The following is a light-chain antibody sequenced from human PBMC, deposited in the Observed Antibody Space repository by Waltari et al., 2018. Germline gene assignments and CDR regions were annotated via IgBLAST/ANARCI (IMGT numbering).Light chain of an antibody. J-gene: IGKJ2*01. CDR3: QQYYSTPYT. Sequence: DIVMTKSPDSLAVSLGERATINCKSSQTILYNANNKNYLALYQQKPGQPPKLLIYWASTRESVVPDRFSGSGSGTDFTLTVSSLQAEDVAVYYCQQYYSTPYTFGQGTKLEI. CDR1: QTILYNANNKNY. V-gene: IGKV4-1*01. CDR2: WAS.